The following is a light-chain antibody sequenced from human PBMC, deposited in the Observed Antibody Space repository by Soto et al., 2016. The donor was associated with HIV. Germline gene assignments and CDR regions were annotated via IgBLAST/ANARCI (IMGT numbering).Light chain of an antibody. CDR3: QQSSRTPRT. CDR1: QGISTY. CDR2: DAS. V-gene: IGKV1-39*01. Sequence: DIQLTQSPSFLSASVGDRVTITCRASQGISTYLNWYQQKPGRAPKLLIYDASSLQSGVPSRFSGRGSGTDFTLTISSLQHEDLATYYCQQSSRTPRTFGQGTKVEI. J-gene: IGKJ1*01.